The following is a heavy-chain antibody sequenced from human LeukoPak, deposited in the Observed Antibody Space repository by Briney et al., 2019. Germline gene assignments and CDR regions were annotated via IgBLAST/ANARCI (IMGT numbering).Heavy chain of an antibody. CDR3: ARGGYYGSGSRYDY. D-gene: IGHD3-10*01. CDR1: GGSISSGGYY. CDR2: IYYSGST. V-gene: IGHV4-31*03. J-gene: IGHJ4*02. Sequence: SETLSLTCTVSGGSISSGGYYWSWIRQHPGKGLEWIGYIYYSGSTYYNPSLKSRVTISVDTSKNQFSLKLSSVTAADTAVYYCARGGYYGSGSRYDYWGQGTLVTVSS.